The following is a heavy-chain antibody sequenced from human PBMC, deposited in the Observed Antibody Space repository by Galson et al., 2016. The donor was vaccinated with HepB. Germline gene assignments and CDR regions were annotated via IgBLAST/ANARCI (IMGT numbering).Heavy chain of an antibody. CDR2: ISSSGSTI. J-gene: IGHJ2*01. CDR1: GFTFGDYY. V-gene: IGHV3-11*04. D-gene: IGHD6-13*01. CDR3: ARASGYSRSWYFDL. Sequence: SLRLSCAASGFTFGDYYMSWIRQAPGKGLEWVSYISSSGSTIYYVDSVKGRFTISRDNAKKSLYLQMNSLRAEDTAVYYCARASGYSRSWYFDLWGRGTLVTVSS.